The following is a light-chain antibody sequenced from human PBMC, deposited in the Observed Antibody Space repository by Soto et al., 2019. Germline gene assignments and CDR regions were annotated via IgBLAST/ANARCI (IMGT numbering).Light chain of an antibody. CDR3: QQYHSYPPA. V-gene: IGKV1D-16*01. Sequence: DIQMTQSPSSLSASVGDRVTITCRASQDISSWVAWYQQKPEKAPKSLIYAASILQSGVPSRFSCSGSGTDFTLTISSLQPEDFAAYYFQQYHSYPPAFGQGTKVEIK. J-gene: IGKJ1*01. CDR2: AAS. CDR1: QDISSW.